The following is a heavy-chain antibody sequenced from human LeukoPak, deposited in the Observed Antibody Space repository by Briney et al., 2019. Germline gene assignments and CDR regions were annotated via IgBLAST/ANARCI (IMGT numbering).Heavy chain of an antibody. V-gene: IGHV1-2*04. Sequence: ASVKVSCKASGCTFTGYYMHWVRQAPGQGLEWMGWINPNSGGTNYAQKFQGWVTMTRDTSISTAYMELSRLRSDDTAVYYCARNHGSGSYPYNWFDPWGQGTLVTVSS. CDR2: INPNSGGT. CDR3: ARNHGSGSYPYNWFDP. CDR1: GCTFTGYY. D-gene: IGHD3-10*01. J-gene: IGHJ5*02.